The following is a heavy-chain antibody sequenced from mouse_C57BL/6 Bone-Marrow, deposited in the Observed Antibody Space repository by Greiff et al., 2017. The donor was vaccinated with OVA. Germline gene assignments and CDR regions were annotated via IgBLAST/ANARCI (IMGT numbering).Heavy chain of an antibody. V-gene: IGHV1-81*01. CDR1: GYTFTSYG. Sequence: VQLQESGAELARPGASVKLSCKASGYTFTSYGISWVKQRTGQGLEWIGEIYPRSGNTYYNEKFKGKATLTADKSSSTAYMELRSLTSEDSAVYFCASGSYYYGSSPWFAYWCQGTLVTVSA. J-gene: IGHJ3*01. CDR2: IYPRSGNT. CDR3: ASGSYYYGSSPWFAY. D-gene: IGHD1-1*01.